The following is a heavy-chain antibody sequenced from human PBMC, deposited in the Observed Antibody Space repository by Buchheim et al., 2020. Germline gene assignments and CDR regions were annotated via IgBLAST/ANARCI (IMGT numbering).Heavy chain of an antibody. Sequence: QVQLQESGPGLVKPSQTLSLTCTVSGGSISSDNYYWSWIRQPAGKGLEWIGRIFPSGSTNYNPSLRSRVFISLDTSKNQFSLKLSAVTAADTAMYYCARGGSNWSYYYYTMDIWGQGTT. V-gene: IGHV4-61*02. J-gene: IGHJ6*02. D-gene: IGHD6-13*01. CDR2: IFPSGST. CDR3: ARGGSNWSYYYYTMDI. CDR1: GGSISSDNYY.